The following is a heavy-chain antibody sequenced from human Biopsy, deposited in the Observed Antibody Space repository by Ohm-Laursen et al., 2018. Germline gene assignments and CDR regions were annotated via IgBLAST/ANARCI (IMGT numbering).Heavy chain of an antibody. D-gene: IGHD3-22*01. CDR1: GGSISSGGYY. V-gene: IGHV4-31*03. Sequence: TLSLTCIVSGGSISSGGYYWSWIRQHPGKGLEWIGYIYYSGSTYYNPSLKSRVDISLDTSKNQFSLKLNSVTAADTAVYYCARDYGTSGYYYVSWGQGTLVTVSS. CDR2: IYYSGST. J-gene: IGHJ5*02. CDR3: ARDYGTSGYYYVS.